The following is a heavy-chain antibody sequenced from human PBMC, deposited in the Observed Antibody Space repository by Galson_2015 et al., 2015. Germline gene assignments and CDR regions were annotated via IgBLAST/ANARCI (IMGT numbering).Heavy chain of an antibody. CDR2: IYYSGST. CDR1: GGSISSGGYY. CDR3: ARDGADAFDI. Sequence: TLSLTCTVSGGSISSGGYYWSWLRQHPGKGLEWIGYIYYSGSTYYNPSLKSRVTISVDTSKNQFSLKLSSATAADTAVYYCARDGADAFDIWGQGTMVTVSS. D-gene: IGHD1-26*01. J-gene: IGHJ3*02. V-gene: IGHV4-31*03.